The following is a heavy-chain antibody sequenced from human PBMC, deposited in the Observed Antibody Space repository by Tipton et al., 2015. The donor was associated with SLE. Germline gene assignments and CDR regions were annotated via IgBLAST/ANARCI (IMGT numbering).Heavy chain of an antibody. Sequence: TLSLTCAVHGVSFGGYYWTWIRQPPGKGLEWIGEINHDGSTNYNPSLKSRVTMSVDTSRKQFSLKLTSVTAADTAVYYCARRGWVDAFDIWGQGTTVIVSS. J-gene: IGHJ3*02. CDR3: ARRGWVDAFDI. V-gene: IGHV4-34*01. D-gene: IGHD6-19*01. CDR1: GVSFGGYY. CDR2: INHDGST.